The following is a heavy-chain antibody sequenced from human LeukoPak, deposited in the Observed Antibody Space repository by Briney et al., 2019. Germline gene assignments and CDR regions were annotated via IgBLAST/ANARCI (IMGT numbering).Heavy chain of an antibody. D-gene: IGHD2-2*01. CDR3: TRGYASSY. Sequence: PGGSLRLSCTASGFSFSSYEMNWVRQAPGKGLEWVSYISSSGSTIYYADSVKGRFTISRDNAKNSLYLQMNSLRDEDTAVYYCTRGYASSYWGQGTLVTVSS. J-gene: IGHJ4*02. CDR1: GFSFSSYE. V-gene: IGHV3-48*03. CDR2: ISSSGSTI.